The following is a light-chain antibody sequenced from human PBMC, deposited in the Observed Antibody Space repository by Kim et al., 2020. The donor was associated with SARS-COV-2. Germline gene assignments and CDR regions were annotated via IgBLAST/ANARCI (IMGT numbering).Light chain of an antibody. V-gene: IGLV3-1*01. CDR3: QAWDGRSVV. CDR2: HDT. Sequence: SVSPGQAATITCSGHRLWYNCVCWYQQKPGQPPVFVMYHDTKRPSGIPDRFSGSNSGNTATLTISGTQTMDEGYYYCQAWDGRSVVFGGGTQLTVL. J-gene: IGLJ2*01. CDR1: RLWYNC.